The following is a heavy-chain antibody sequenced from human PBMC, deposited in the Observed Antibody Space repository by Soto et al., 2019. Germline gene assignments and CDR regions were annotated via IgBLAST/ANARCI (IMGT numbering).Heavy chain of an antibody. J-gene: IGHJ6*02. CDR3: AASIFYYGMDV. CDR2: IYPGDSDT. V-gene: IGHV5-51*01. Sequence: GESLKISCKGSGYTFTNYWIGWVRQMPGKGLEWMGIIYPGDSDTKYNPSFQGQVTISADKSITTNYLRWTSLKASDTAIYYCAASIFYYGMDVWGQGTTLTVSS. CDR1: GYTFTNYW.